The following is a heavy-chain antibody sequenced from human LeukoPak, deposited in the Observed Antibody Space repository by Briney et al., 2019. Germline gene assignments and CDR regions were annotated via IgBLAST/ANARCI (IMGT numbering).Heavy chain of an antibody. J-gene: IGHJ4*02. CDR3: ARDRHSSGWYVDY. D-gene: IGHD6-19*01. V-gene: IGHV3-21*01. Sequence: GGSLRLSCAASGFTFSSYSMNWVRQAPGKGLEWVSSISSSSSYIYYADSVKGRFTISRDNAKNSLYLQMNSLRAEDTAVYYCARDRHSSGWYVDYWGQGTLVTVSS. CDR2: ISSSSSYI. CDR1: GFTFSSYS.